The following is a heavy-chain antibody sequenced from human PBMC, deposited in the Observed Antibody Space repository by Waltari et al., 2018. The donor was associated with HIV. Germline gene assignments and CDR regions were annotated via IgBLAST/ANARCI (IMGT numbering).Heavy chain of an antibody. CDR1: GFTFDDYP. CDR3: AKGGSHLTIFEAWFDS. V-gene: IGHV3-9*01. J-gene: IGHJ5*01. D-gene: IGHD3-3*01. CDR2: LSWNSEST. Sequence: EVQLVESGGGLVQPGRSLRLSCAASGFTFDDYPMHWVRQAPGKGLEWVSCLSWNSESTDYADSVKGRFIISRDNVKNSLYLQMNSLRIEDTAFYYCAKGGSHLTIFEAWFDSWGQGTLVTVSS.